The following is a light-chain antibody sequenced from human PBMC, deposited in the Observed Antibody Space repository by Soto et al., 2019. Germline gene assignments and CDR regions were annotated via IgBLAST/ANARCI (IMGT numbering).Light chain of an antibody. CDR1: QGISSY. Sequence: IQMTQSPSSLSASTGDRVTITCRASQGISSYLAWYQQKPGKAPKLLIYAASTLQSGVPSRFSGSGSGTDFTLTISSLQPEDIATYYCQQYDNLPFMYTFGQGTRLEIK. CDR2: AAS. V-gene: IGKV1-8*01. CDR3: QQYDNLPFMYT. J-gene: IGKJ5*01.